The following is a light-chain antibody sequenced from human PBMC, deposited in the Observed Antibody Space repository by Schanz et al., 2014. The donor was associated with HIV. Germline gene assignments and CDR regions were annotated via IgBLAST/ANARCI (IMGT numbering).Light chain of an antibody. CDR1: SSDVGSYNL. J-gene: IGLJ3*02. CDR3: CSYAGSNNLL. CDR2: EVS. Sequence: QSALTQPASVSGSPGQSITISCTGTSSDVGSYNLVSWYQQHPGKAPKLMIYEVSKRPSGVSNRFSGSESGDTASLTISGLQAEDEADYYCCSYAGSNNLLFGGGTKVTAL. V-gene: IGLV2-23*02.